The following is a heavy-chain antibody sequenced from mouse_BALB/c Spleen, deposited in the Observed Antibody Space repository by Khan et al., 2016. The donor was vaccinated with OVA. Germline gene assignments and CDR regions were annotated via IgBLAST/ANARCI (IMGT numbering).Heavy chain of an antibody. Sequence: EVELVESGGGLVQPGGSRKLSCAASGFTFSSFGMHWVRQAPEKGLEWVAYISSGRATIYYADTVKGRFTISRDNPKNTLFLQMTSLRSEDTAMXNCARSMITTWYFDVWGAGTTVTVSS. J-gene: IGHJ1*01. V-gene: IGHV5-17*02. CDR3: ARSMITTWYFDV. CDR1: GFTFSSFG. CDR2: ISSGRATI. D-gene: IGHD2-4*01.